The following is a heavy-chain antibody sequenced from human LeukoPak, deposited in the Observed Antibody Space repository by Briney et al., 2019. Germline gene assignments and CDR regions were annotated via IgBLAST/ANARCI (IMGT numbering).Heavy chain of an antibody. D-gene: IGHD3-16*01. Sequence: GGSLRLSCAASRFTFPNYDMSWVRQAPGKGLEWVSTISDSGHETSYAESVKGRFTISRDNSKNTLYLQMSSLRAEDTALYYCATGEYYFDFWGQGTLVTVSS. CDR3: ATGEYYFDF. CDR1: RFTFPNYD. V-gene: IGHV3-23*01. J-gene: IGHJ4*02. CDR2: ISDSGHET.